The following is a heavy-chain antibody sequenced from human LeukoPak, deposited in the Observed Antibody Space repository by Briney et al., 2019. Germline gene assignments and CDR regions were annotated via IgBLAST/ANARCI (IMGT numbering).Heavy chain of an antibody. J-gene: IGHJ4*02. CDR2: ISYDGSNK. V-gene: IGHV3-30*03. CDR3: ASLRADTSGWYYFDY. CDR1: GFTFRSYG. D-gene: IGHD6-19*01. Sequence: GGSLRLSCAASGFTFRSYGMHWVRQAPGKGLEWVALISYDGSNKYYADSVKGRFTISRDNSKNTLYLQMNSLRTEDSALYYCASLRADTSGWYYFDYWGQGTLVTVSS.